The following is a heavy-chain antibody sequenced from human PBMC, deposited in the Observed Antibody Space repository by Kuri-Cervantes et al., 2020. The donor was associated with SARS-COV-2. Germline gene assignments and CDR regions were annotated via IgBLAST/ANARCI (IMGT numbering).Heavy chain of an antibody. CDR3: ARGLDFWSGYPSYYYYGMDV. CDR2: INHSGST. J-gene: IGHJ6*02. Sequence: LRLSCAVYGGSFSGYYWSWIRQPPGKGLEWIGEINHSGSTNYNPSLKSRVTISVDTSKNQFSLKLSPVTAADTAVYYCARGLDFWSGYPSYYYYGMDVWGQGTTVTVSS. V-gene: IGHV4-34*01. CDR1: GGSFSGYY. D-gene: IGHD3-3*01.